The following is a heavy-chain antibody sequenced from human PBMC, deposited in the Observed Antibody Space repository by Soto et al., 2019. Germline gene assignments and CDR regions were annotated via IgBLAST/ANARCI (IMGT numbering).Heavy chain of an antibody. CDR2: IIPIFGTA. CDR1: GGTFSSYA. J-gene: IGHJ5*02. CDR3: ARASLYCSSTSCQINWFDP. D-gene: IGHD2-2*01. V-gene: IGHV1-69*13. Sequence: SVKVSCKXSGGTFSSYAISWVRQAPGQGLEWMGGIIPIFGTANYAQKFQGRVTITADESTSTAYMELSSLRSEDTAVYYCARASLYCSSTSCQINWFDPWGQGTLVTSPQ.